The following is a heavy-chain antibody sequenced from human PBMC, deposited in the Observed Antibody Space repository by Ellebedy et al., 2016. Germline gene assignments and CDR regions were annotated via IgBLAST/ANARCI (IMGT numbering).Heavy chain of an antibody. CDR2: ISAYNGNT. V-gene: IGHV1-18*04. D-gene: IGHD6-19*01. CDR3: AKDQAHSSGWNDY. CDR1: GYTFTSYG. Sequence: ASVKVSXXASGYTFTSYGISWVRQAPGQGLEWMGWISAYNGNTVYAQNLQGRVTMTTDTSTSTAYMELRSLRSDDTAVYYCAKDQAHSSGWNDYWGQGTLVTVSS. J-gene: IGHJ4*01.